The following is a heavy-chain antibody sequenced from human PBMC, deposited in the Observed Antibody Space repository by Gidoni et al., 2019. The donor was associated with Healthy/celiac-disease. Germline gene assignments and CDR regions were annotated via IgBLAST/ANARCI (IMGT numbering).Heavy chain of an antibody. D-gene: IGHD6-19*01. J-gene: IGHJ6*02. CDR3: ARDDSGSGWTNGGMDV. CDR2: ISYDGSNK. CDR1: GLTFSSSA. Sequence: QLQLVESGGGVFQPWRSLRRSCAASGLTFSSSAMHWVRQAPGKGLEWVAVISYDGSNKYYAASVKGRFTISRDNSKNTLYLQMNSLRAEDTAVYYCARDDSGSGWTNGGMDVWGQGTTVTVSS. V-gene: IGHV3-30-3*01.